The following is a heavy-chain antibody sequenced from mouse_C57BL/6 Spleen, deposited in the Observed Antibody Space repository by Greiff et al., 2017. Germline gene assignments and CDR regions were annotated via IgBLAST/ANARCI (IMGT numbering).Heavy chain of an antibody. CDR3: AREGDYDGYYFDY. V-gene: IGHV1-4*01. CDR2: INPSSGYT. Sequence: VQLVESGAELARPGASVKMSCKASGYTFTSYTMHWVKQRPGPGLEWIGYINPSSGYTKYNQKFKDKATLTADKSSSTAYMQLSSLTSEDSAVYYCAREGDYDGYYFDYWGQGTTLTVSS. D-gene: IGHD2-3*01. J-gene: IGHJ2*01. CDR1: GYTFTSYT.